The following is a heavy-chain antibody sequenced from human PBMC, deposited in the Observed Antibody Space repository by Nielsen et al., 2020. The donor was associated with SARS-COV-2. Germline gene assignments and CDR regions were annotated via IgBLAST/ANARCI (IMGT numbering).Heavy chain of an antibody. Sequence: GESLKISCTVSGDNFNTNWIGWVRQMPGRGPEWMGIIFPGDSDARYSPSFQGQVTISVDKSLNTAYLQWSSLKASDTAIYYCARQKIYCAATSCFHKVSFDPWGQGTLVTVSS. J-gene: IGHJ5*02. V-gene: IGHV5-51*01. D-gene: IGHD1-26*01. CDR3: ARQKIYCAATSCFHKVSFDP. CDR1: GDNFNTNW. CDR2: IFPGDSDA.